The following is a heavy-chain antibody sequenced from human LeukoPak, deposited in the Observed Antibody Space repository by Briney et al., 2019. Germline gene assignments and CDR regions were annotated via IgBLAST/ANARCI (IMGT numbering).Heavy chain of an antibody. CDR2: IFPGDSDT. CDR1: GYSFTSHW. D-gene: IGHD6-13*01. J-gene: IGHJ4*02. Sequence: GESLKISCKGSGYSFTSHWIGWVRQMPGKGLEWMGIIFPGDSDTRYSPSFQGQVTISADKSIGTAYLQWSSLKASDTAIYYCARHRITAAHSPFDYWGQGTLVAVSS. V-gene: IGHV5-51*01. CDR3: ARHRITAAHSPFDY.